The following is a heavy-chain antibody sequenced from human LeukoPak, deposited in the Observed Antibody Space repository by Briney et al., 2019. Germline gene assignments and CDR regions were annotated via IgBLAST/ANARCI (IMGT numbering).Heavy chain of an antibody. CDR2: ISVSGGST. CDR3: AKSPGGVVSTSFDN. Sequence: GSLRLSCAASGFTFSPYAMSWVRQAPGKGLEWVSVISVSGGSTYYADSVKGRFTISRDNSKNTLYLQMNSLRAEDTAVYYCAKSPGGVVSTSFDNWGQGTLVTVSS. J-gene: IGHJ4*02. D-gene: IGHD2-2*01. CDR1: GFTFSPYA. V-gene: IGHV3-23*01.